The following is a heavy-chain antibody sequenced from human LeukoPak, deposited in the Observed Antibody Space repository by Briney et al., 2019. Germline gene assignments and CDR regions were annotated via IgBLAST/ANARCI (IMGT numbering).Heavy chain of an antibody. J-gene: IGHJ5*02. D-gene: IGHD2-2*01. Sequence: ASVTVSCKASGYTFTSYGISWVRQAPGQGLEWMGWISAYNGNTNYAQKLQGRVTMTTDTSTSTAYMELRSLRSDDTAVYYCARDRHCSSTSCYPQWFDPWGQGTLVTVSS. CDR2: ISAYNGNT. V-gene: IGHV1-18*01. CDR3: ARDRHCSSTSCYPQWFDP. CDR1: GYTFTSYG.